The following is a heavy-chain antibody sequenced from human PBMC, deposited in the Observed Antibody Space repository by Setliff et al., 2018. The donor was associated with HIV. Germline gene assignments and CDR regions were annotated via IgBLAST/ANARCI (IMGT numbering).Heavy chain of an antibody. CDR2: IYYSGST. CDR3: ATRFSDDSSGYYYSR. D-gene: IGHD3-22*01. V-gene: IGHV4-39*01. Sequence: KPSETLSLTCTVSGGSISSSSYCWGWIRQPPGKGLEWIGSIYYSGSTYYNPSLKSRVTISVDTSKNQFSLKLSSVTAADTAVYYCATRFSDDSSGYYYSRWGQGTLVTVSS. CDR1: GGSISSSSYC. J-gene: IGHJ4*02.